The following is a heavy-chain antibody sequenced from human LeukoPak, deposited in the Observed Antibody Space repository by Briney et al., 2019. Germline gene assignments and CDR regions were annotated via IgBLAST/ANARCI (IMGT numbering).Heavy chain of an antibody. D-gene: IGHD2-2*01. Sequence: GGSLRLSCAASGFTFSSYAMNWVRQAPGKGLEWVSSGHSDGTTYYADSVKGRFTVSRDNSKNTLSLQMNSLRAEDTAVYYCAKGDCSSTSCYPYYFDYWGQGTLVTVSS. CDR3: AKGDCSSTSCYPYYFDY. V-gene: IGHV3-23*01. CDR2: GHSDGTT. J-gene: IGHJ4*02. CDR1: GFTFSSYA.